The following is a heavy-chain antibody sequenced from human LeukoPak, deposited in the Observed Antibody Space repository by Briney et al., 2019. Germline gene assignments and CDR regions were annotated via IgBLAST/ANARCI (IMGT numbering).Heavy chain of an antibody. CDR2: IVVGSGNT. D-gene: IGHD6-19*01. Sequence: AASVKVSRKASGFTFTSSAMQWVRQARGQRLEWIGWIVVGSGNTNYAQKFQERVTITRDMSTSTAYMELSSLRSEDTAVYYCAADAKIAVAGTSPLDAFDIWGQGTMVTVSS. CDR1: GFTFTSSA. J-gene: IGHJ3*02. CDR3: AADAKIAVAGTSPLDAFDI. V-gene: IGHV1-58*02.